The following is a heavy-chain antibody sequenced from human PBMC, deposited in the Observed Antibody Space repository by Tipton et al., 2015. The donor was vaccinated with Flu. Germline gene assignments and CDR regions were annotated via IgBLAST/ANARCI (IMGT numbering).Heavy chain of an antibody. CDR3: ARGQGLGSGSTPTGY. J-gene: IGHJ4*02. Sequence: LSLTCAVYGGSFSGYYWSWIRQPPGKGLEWIGEINHSGSTNYNPSLKSRVTISVDTSKNQFSLKLSSVTAADTAVYYCARGQGLGSGSTPTGYWGRGTLVTVSS. V-gene: IGHV4-34*01. CDR1: GGSFSGYY. CDR2: INHSGST. D-gene: IGHD3-10*01.